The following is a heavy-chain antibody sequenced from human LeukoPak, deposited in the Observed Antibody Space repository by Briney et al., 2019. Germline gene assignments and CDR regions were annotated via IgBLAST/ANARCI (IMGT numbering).Heavy chain of an antibody. D-gene: IGHD3-16*01. CDR1: GGSISSGDYY. Sequence: SQTLSLTCTVSGGSISSGDYYWSWIRQPPGKGLEWIGYIYYSGSTYYNPSLKSRVTISVDTSKNQFSLKLSSVTAADTAVYYCARARARAGGKRAKLNNWFDPWGQGTLVTVSP. V-gene: IGHV4-30-4*08. CDR2: IYYSGST. J-gene: IGHJ5*02. CDR3: ARARARAGGKRAKLNNWFDP.